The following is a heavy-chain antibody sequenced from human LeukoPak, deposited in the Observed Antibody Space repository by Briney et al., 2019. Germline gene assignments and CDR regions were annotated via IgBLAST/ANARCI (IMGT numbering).Heavy chain of an antibody. Sequence: SETLSLTCTVSGGSIGSILHYWGWVRQPPGKGLEWIGSMYYSGTAYFNPSLKSRVTISLDTSRKQFSLSLSSVTAADTAVYYCARKRVGNYYFYMDVWGKGTTVTVSS. V-gene: IGHV4-39*07. D-gene: IGHD4-23*01. CDR2: MYYSGTA. CDR1: GGSIGSILHY. CDR3: ARKRVGNYYFYMDV. J-gene: IGHJ6*03.